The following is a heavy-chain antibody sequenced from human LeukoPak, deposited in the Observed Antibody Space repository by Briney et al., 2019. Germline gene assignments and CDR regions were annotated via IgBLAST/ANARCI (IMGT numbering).Heavy chain of an antibody. CDR1: GGSISSSSYY. D-gene: IGHD3-22*01. J-gene: IGHJ2*01. Sequence: SETLSLTCTVSGGSISSSSYYWGWIRQPPGKGLEWIGSIYHSGSTYYNPSLKSRVTISVDTSRNQFSLKLSSVTAADTAVYYCARGPYGDDSSEGWYFDLWGRGTLVTVSS. CDR2: IYHSGST. CDR3: ARGPYGDDSSEGWYFDL. V-gene: IGHV4-39*07.